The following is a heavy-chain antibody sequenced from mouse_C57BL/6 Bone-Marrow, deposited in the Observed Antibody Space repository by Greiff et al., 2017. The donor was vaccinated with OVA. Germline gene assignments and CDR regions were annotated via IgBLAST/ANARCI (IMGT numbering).Heavy chain of an antibody. D-gene: IGHD1-1*01. CDR3: ARVYYGRKYYFDY. J-gene: IGHJ2*01. CDR2: IDPNSGGT. CDR1: GYTFTSYW. V-gene: IGHV1-72*01. Sequence: QVQLKESGAELVKPGASVKLSCKASGYTFTSYWMHWVKQRPGRGLEWIGRIDPNSGGTKYNEKFKSKATLTVDKPSSTAYMQLSSLTSEDSAVYYCARVYYGRKYYFDYWGQGTTLTVSS.